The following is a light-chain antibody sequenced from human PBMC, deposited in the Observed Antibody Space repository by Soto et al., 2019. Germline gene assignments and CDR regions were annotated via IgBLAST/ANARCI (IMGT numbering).Light chain of an antibody. CDR2: DAS. J-gene: IGKJ5*01. CDR3: QLGIT. CDR1: QSVSSY. Sequence: EIVLAQSPATLCLSPGESGTLSCRASQSVSSYLAWYQQKPGQAPRLLIYDASNRATGIPARFSGSGSGTDRALTIRSLEPEDFAVYYCQLGITVGQGTRLEIK. V-gene: IGKV3-11*01.